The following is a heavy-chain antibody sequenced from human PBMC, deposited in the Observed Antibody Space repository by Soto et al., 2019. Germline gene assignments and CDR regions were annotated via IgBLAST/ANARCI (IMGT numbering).Heavy chain of an antibody. CDR3: AGDIRTGSYRFDY. Sequence: QLQLQESGPGLVKPSETLSLTCTVSGASITSYYWSWIRQSPGKGLEWIGYIYDTGSTIYNPSLKRRLTXSXDXXKNQFALKLTSVTAADTAVYYCAGDIRTGSYRFDYWGQGTLVTVSS. J-gene: IGHJ4*02. D-gene: IGHD3-16*02. V-gene: IGHV4-59*08. CDR2: IYDTGST. CDR1: GASITSYY.